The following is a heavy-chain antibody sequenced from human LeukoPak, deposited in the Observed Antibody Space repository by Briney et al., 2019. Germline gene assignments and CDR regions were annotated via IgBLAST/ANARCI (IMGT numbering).Heavy chain of an antibody. CDR2: ISGSGGTT. J-gene: IGHJ3*02. Sequence: GGSLRLSCAASGFTFSTYAMSWVRQAPGKGLEWVSAISGSGGTTYNADSVKGRFTISRDNSKNTLYLQMNSLRAEDTAVYYCARRPYDSSGVRGDIWGQGTMVTVSS. CDR1: GFTFSTYA. D-gene: IGHD3-22*01. V-gene: IGHV3-23*01. CDR3: ARRPYDSSGVRGDI.